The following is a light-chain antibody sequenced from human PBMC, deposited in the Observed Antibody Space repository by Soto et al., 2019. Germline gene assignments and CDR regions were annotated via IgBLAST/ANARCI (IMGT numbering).Light chain of an antibody. J-gene: IGKJ5*01. CDR3: QQLNSYPIT. Sequence: DIQLTQSPSFLAASVGDRVTITCRASQGISSNLAWYQQKQGKXXKXXIYTVSTLQSGVPSRFSGSGSGTAVSLTISSLQPEDFATYDGQQLNSYPITFGQGTRLEIK. CDR2: TVS. V-gene: IGKV1-9*01. CDR1: QGISSN.